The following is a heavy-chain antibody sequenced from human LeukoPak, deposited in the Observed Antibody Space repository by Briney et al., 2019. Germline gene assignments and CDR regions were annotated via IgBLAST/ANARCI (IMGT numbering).Heavy chain of an antibody. CDR2: IYYSGST. CDR1: GGSISSYY. Sequence: SETLSLTCTVSGGSISSYYWSWIRQPPGKGLEWIGYIYYSGSTNYNPSLKSRVTISVDTSKNQFSLKLSSVTAADTAVYYCASSYSSGRRDDAFDIWGQGTMVTVSS. CDR3: ASSYSSGRRDDAFDI. D-gene: IGHD6-19*01. V-gene: IGHV4-59*08. J-gene: IGHJ3*02.